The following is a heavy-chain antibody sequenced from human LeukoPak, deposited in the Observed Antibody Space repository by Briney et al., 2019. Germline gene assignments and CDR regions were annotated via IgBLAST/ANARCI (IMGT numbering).Heavy chain of an antibody. CDR3: ARGAGSSWYFDY. J-gene: IGHJ4*02. Sequence: GGSLRLSCAASGFTVSSNYMSWVRQAPGKGLEWVSVIYTGGSTYYADSVKGRFTISRDNSKNTLYFQMNSLRAEDTAVYYCARGAGSSWYFDYWGQGTLVTVSS. CDR1: GFTVSSNY. D-gene: IGHD6-13*01. CDR2: IYTGGST. V-gene: IGHV3-53*01.